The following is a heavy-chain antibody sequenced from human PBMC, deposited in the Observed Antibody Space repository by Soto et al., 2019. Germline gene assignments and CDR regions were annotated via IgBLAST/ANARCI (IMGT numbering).Heavy chain of an antibody. D-gene: IGHD6-13*01. Sequence: EVQLVESGGGLVQPGGSLRLSCVVSGFTFSSYWMNWVRQAPGKGLEWVANIKQDGSEKYYVDSAKGRFTISRDNAKNSVYLQMNSLSAEDTAIYYCATSRTFDYWGQGTLVTVSS. J-gene: IGHJ4*02. V-gene: IGHV3-7*01. CDR2: IKQDGSEK. CDR3: ATSRTFDY. CDR1: GFTFSSYW.